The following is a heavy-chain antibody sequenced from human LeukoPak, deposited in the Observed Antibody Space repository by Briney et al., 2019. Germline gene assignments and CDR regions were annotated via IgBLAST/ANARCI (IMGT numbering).Heavy chain of an antibody. CDR1: GYTFTSYD. Sequence: ASVRVSCKASGYTFTSYDINWVRQAPGQGLEWMGWMNPNSGNTGYAQKFQGRVTMTRNTSISTAYMELSSLRSEDTAVYYCARGLLSESDPLTDYWGQGTLVTVSS. CDR3: ARGLLSESDPLTDY. J-gene: IGHJ4*02. D-gene: IGHD3-16*02. CDR2: MNPNSGNT. V-gene: IGHV1-8*01.